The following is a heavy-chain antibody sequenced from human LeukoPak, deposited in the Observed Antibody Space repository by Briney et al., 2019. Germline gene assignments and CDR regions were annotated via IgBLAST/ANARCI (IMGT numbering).Heavy chain of an antibody. CDR2: ISGNGGST. Sequence: GGSLRLSCAASGFTFSNYAMSCVRQAPGKGLEWVSGISGNGGSTNYADSVKGRFTISRDNSKDTLYLQMNSLRAEDTAVYFCAKGNSGSYSPIFDYWGQGTLVTVSS. J-gene: IGHJ4*02. CDR1: GFTFSNYA. D-gene: IGHD1-26*01. CDR3: AKGNSGSYSPIFDY. V-gene: IGHV3-23*01.